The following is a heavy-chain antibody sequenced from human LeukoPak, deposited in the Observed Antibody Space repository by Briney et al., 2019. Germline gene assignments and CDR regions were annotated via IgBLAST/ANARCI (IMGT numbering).Heavy chain of an antibody. CDR2: IKQDGSGI. CDR1: GFTFNNYW. J-gene: IGHJ4*02. Sequence: GGSLRLSCAASGFTFNNYWMSWVRQAPGKGLEWVANIKQDGSGIHYVDSVKGRFTISRDNAKNSLFLQMNSLRAEDTAVYYCARDPGIAAAGTVGYFDYWGQGILVTVSS. CDR3: ARDPGIAAAGTVGYFDY. V-gene: IGHV3-7*01. D-gene: IGHD6-13*01.